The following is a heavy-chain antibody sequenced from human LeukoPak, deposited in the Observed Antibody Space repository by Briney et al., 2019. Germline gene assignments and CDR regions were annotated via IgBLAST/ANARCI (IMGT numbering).Heavy chain of an antibody. D-gene: IGHD3-16*01. CDR1: GFSFSSNY. V-gene: IGHV3-53*01. CDR2: LYSAGST. J-gene: IGHJ3*01. Sequence: PGGSLRLSCTASGFSFSSNYMIWVRQAPGKGLEWISVLYSAGSTYYADSVKGRFTISRDNSKNTLYLQMSSLRAEDTALYYCAKALGGEEPPSNDAFDLWGRGTMVTVYS. CDR3: AKALGGEEPPSNDAFDL.